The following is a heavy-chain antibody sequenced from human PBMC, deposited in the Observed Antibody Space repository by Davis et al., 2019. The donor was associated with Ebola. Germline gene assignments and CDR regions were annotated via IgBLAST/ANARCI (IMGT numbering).Heavy chain of an antibody. V-gene: IGHV3-11*06. CDR3: ASPNDYGDYFDY. CDR1: GFTFSDYY. Sequence: GGSLRLSCAASGFTFSDYYMSWIRQAPGKGLEWVSSISSSSSYIYYADSVKGRFTISRDNAKNSLYLQMNSLRAEDTAVYYCASPNDYGDYFDYWGQGTLVTVSS. CDR2: ISSSSSYI. J-gene: IGHJ4*02. D-gene: IGHD4-17*01.